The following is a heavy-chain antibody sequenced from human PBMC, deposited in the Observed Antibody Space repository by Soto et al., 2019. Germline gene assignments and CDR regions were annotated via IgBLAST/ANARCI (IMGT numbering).Heavy chain of an antibody. CDR3: ARQYRHAHYGSGKLFDY. V-gene: IGHV4-39*01. J-gene: IGHJ4*02. CDR2: IYYSGST. Sequence: SETLSLTCTVSGGSISSSSYYWGWIRQPPGKGLEWIGSIYYSGSTYYNPSLKSRVTISVDTSKNQFSLKLSSVTAAYTAVYYCARQYRHAHYGSGKLFDYWGQGTLVTVSS. CDR1: GGSISSSSYY. D-gene: IGHD3-10*01.